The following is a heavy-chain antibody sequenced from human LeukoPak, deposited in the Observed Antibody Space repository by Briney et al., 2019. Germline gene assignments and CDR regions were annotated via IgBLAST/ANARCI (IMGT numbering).Heavy chain of an antibody. J-gene: IGHJ4*02. CDR3: AWWIQLWSAYYFDY. CDR1: GGSISSYY. V-gene: IGHV4-59*01. D-gene: IGHD5-18*01. Sequence: PSETLSLTCTVSGGSISSYYWSWIRQPPGKGLEWSGYIYYSGSTNYNPSLKSRVTISVDTSKNQFSLKLSSVTAADTAVYYCAWWIQLWSAYYFDYWGQGTLVTVSS. CDR2: IYYSGST.